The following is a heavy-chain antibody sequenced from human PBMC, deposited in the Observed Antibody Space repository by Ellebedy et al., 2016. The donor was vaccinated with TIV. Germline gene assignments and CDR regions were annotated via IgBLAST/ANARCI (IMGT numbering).Heavy chain of an antibody. J-gene: IGHJ4*02. CDR1: GFTFSSYG. CDR2: IWYDGSNK. V-gene: IGHV3-33*08. Sequence: GESLKISCAASGFTFSSYGMHWVRQAPGKGLEWVAAIWYDGSNKYYADSVKGRFTISRDNSKNTLYLQMNSLRAEDTAVYYCAREPAYSSSWYRPLDYWGQGTLVTVSS. CDR3: AREPAYSSSWYRPLDY. D-gene: IGHD6-13*01.